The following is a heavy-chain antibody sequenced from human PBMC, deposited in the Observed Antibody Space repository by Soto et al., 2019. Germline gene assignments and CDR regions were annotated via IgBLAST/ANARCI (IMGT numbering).Heavy chain of an antibody. D-gene: IGHD3-3*01. CDR2: ISYDGSNK. CDR3: ARDGLYDFWSGYYRLSPPLDY. V-gene: IGHV3-30-3*01. CDR1: GFTFSSYA. J-gene: IGHJ4*02. Sequence: QVQLVESGGGVVQPGRSLRLSCAASGFTFSSYAMHWVRQAPGKGLEWVAVISYDGSNKYYADSVKGRFTISRDNSKNTLYLQMNSLRAEDTAVYYCARDGLYDFWSGYYRLSPPLDYWGQGTLVTVSS.